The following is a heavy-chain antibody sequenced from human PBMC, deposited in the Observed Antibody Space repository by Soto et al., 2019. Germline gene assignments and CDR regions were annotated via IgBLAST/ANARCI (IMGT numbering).Heavy chain of an antibody. V-gene: IGHV4-31*03. CDR3: AREYDYGTVDV. CDR1: GGSISSGGYY. D-gene: IGHD3-10*01. Sequence: QVQLQESGPGLVKPSQTLSLTCTVSGGSISSGGYYWSWFRQPPGKGLEWIGYIYYSGSTYYNPSLKRRVTRSVDTSKPQVSLKRGSVTAADTAVYYCAREYDYGTVDVWGQGTTVTVSS. J-gene: IGHJ6*02. CDR2: IYYSGST.